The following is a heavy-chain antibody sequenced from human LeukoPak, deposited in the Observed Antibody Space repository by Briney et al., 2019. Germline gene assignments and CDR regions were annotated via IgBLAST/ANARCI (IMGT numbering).Heavy chain of an antibody. CDR1: GGSISSGGYY. CDR2: IYYSGST. Sequence: NASETLSLTCTVSGGSISSGGYYWSWIRQHPGKGLEWIGYIYYSGSTYYNPSLKSRVTISVDTSKNQFSLKLSSVTAADTAVYYCASGLQLDAFDIWGQGTMVTVSS. V-gene: IGHV4-31*03. J-gene: IGHJ3*02. D-gene: IGHD5-18*01. CDR3: ASGLQLDAFDI.